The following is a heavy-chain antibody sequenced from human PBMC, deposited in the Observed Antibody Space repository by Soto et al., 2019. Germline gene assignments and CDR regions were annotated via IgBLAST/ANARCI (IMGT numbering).Heavy chain of an antibody. J-gene: IGHJ6*03. CDR1: GGSISGYY. Sequence: SETLSLTCTVSGGSISGYYWSWIRQPPRKGLEWIGYIYYSGSTNYNPSLKSRVTISVDTSKNQFSLKLSSVIAADSAVFYCARVFPGNNYYYYYMDVWGKGTTGTVSS. CDR2: IYYSGST. V-gene: IGHV4-59*01. D-gene: IGHD1-26*01. CDR3: ARVFPGNNYYYYYMDV.